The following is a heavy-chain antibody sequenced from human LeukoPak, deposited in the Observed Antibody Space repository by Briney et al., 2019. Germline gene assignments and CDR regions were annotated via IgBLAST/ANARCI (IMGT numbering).Heavy chain of an antibody. D-gene: IGHD6-19*01. CDR2: ISSSGGST. J-gene: IGHJ3*02. V-gene: IGHV3-23*01. CDR1: GFTFSTYA. CDR3: ARRGGSRGWGAFDI. Sequence: GGSLRLSCTTSGFTFSTYAMSWVRQAPGKGLEWVSTISSSGGSTYYVDSVKGRFTISRDNSKNTLSLQMSSLRVEDTAIYYCARRGGSRGWGAFDIWGQGTIVTVSS.